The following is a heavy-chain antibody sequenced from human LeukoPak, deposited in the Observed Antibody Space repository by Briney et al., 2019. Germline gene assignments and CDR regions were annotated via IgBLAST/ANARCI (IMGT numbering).Heavy chain of an antibody. D-gene: IGHD6-13*01. CDR1: GFTFSSSA. CDR2: ISGSGAST. CDR3: ARDLLAAAGVFDY. Sequence: GGSLRLSCAASGFTFSSSAMSWVRQAPGKGLEWVSSISGSGASTYYADSVKGRFTISRDNSKNTLYLQMNSLRAEDTAVYYCARDLLAAAGVFDYWGQGTLVTVSS. J-gene: IGHJ4*02. V-gene: IGHV3-23*01.